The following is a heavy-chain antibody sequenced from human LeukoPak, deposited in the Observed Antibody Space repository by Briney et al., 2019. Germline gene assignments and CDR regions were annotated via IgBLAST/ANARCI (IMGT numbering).Heavy chain of an antibody. V-gene: IGHV3-33*08. Sequence: GRSLRLSCAASGFTFSSYGMHWVRQAPGKGLEWVAVIWYDGSNKYYADSVKGRFTISRDNSKNTLYLQMNSLRAEDTAVYYCARDPYADYVWGSFDYWGQGTLVTDSS. CDR3: ARDPYADYVWGSFDY. CDR2: IWYDGSNK. D-gene: IGHD3-16*01. CDR1: GFTFSSYG. J-gene: IGHJ4*02.